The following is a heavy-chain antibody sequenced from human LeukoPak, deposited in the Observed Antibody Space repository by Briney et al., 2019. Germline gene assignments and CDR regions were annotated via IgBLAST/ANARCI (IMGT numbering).Heavy chain of an antibody. CDR1: GFSVSTYE. J-gene: IGHJ4*02. CDR3: ARVFPEFFGSGTYLND. Sequence: GGSLRLSCAASGFSVSTYEMNWLRQAPGKGLECVSYISSSGTTISYADSVEGRFTISRDNAKNSLYLEMNSLRVEDTAVYYCARVFPEFFGSGTYLNDWGQGTLVTVSS. CDR2: ISSSGTTI. D-gene: IGHD3-10*01. V-gene: IGHV3-48*03.